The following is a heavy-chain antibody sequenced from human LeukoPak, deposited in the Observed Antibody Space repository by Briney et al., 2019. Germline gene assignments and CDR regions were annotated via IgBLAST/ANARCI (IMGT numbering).Heavy chain of an antibody. CDR2: ISSYNGNT. CDR3: ARESYPWSSSWRYFDY. J-gene: IGHJ4*02. D-gene: IGHD6-13*01. CDR1: GYTFTSYG. Sequence: ASVKVSCKASGYTFTSYGISWVRQAPGQGLEWMGWISSYNGNTNYAQKFQGRVTMTTDTSTSTAYMELRSLRSDDTAVYYCARESYPWSSSWRYFDYWGRGTLVTVSS. V-gene: IGHV1-18*01.